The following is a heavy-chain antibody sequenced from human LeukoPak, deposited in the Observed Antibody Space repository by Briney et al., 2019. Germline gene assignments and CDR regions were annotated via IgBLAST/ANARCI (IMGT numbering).Heavy chain of an antibody. CDR3: AKDRSSSWYARDDY. Sequence: LSGGSLRLSCAASGFTFSSYAMSWVRQAPEKGLEWVSAISGSGGSTYNADSVKGRFTISRDNSKNTLYLQMNSLRAEDTAVYYCAKDRSSSWYARDDYWGQGTLVTVSS. J-gene: IGHJ4*02. V-gene: IGHV3-23*01. D-gene: IGHD6-13*01. CDR1: GFTFSSYA. CDR2: ISGSGGST.